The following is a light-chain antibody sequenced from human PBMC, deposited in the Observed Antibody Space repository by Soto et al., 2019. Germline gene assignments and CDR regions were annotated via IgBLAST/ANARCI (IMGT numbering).Light chain of an antibody. CDR3: LQHNTYPFT. CDR1: KGIGIY. CDR2: AAS. Sequence: DIQMTQSPSSLSASVGDRVTITCRASKGIGIYLGWYQQKPGKAPKRLIYAASSLEGGVPSRFSGSGSGTEFTLTISSLQPEDFATDYCLQHNTYPFTFGPGTKVDIK. J-gene: IGKJ3*01. V-gene: IGKV1-17*01.